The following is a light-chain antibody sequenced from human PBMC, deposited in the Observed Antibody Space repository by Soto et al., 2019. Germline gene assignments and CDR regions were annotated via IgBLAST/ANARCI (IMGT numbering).Light chain of an antibody. CDR1: QSISNY. CDR2: GAS. V-gene: IGKV1-39*01. CDR3: QQSYIIPFT. J-gene: IGKJ3*01. Sequence: DIQMTQSPSSLSASVGDRVTITCRASQSISNYLNWYQQKPGKAPKLLIYGASSSQSEVPPRFGGSGSGTDFTLTISSLQPEDIATYYCQQSYIIPFTFGPGTKVEIK.